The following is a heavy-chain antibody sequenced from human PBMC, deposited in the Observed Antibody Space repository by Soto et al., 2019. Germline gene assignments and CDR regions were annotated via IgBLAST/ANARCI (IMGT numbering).Heavy chain of an antibody. V-gene: IGHV3-53*01. CDR2: IYSGGST. CDR3: ARHDWFDP. J-gene: IGHJ5*02. Sequence: GGSLRLSCAVSGFIVSSHYMSWVRQAPGKGLEWVSVIYSGGSTYYADSVKGRFTISRDNSKNTLYLQMNSLRAEDTAVYYCARHDWFDPWGQGNLVTVSS. CDR1: GFIVSSHY.